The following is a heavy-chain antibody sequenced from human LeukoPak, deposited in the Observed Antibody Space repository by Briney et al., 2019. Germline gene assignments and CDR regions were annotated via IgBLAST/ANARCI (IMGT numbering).Heavy chain of an antibody. J-gene: IGHJ4*02. CDR3: ARGNYYDSSGYYSGFDY. D-gene: IGHD3-22*01. CDR1: GYTFTSYG. V-gene: IGHV1-18*01. CDR2: ISAYNGNT. Sequence: ASVKVSCKASGYTFTSYGISWVRQAPGQGLEWMGWISAYNGNTNYAQKLQGRVTMTTDTSTSTAYMELRSLRSDDTAVYYCARGNYYDSSGYYSGFDYWGQGTLVTVSS.